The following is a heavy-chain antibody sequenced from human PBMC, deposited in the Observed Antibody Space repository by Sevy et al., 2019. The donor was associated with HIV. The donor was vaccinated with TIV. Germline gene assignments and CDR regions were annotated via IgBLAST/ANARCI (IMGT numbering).Heavy chain of an antibody. CDR1: GGSFSGYY. D-gene: IGHD5-18*01. CDR2: INHSGST. CDR3: ARGGDTAMAANAFDI. J-gene: IGHJ3*02. V-gene: IGHV4-34*01. Sequence: SETLSLTCAVYGGSFSGYYWSWIRQPPGKGLEWIGEINHSGSTNYNPSLKSRVTISVDTSKNQFSLKLSSVTAADTAVYYCARGGDTAMAANAFDIWGQWTMVTVSS.